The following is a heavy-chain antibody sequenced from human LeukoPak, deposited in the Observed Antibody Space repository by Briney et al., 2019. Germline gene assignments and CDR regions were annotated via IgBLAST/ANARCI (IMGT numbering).Heavy chain of an antibody. Sequence: ASVKVSCKASGYTFTGYYMHWVRQAPGQGLEWMGWINPNSGGTNYAQKFQGRVTMTRDTSISTAYMELSRLRSDDTAVYYCARLEWLRYRYYFDYWGQGTLVIVSS. V-gene: IGHV1-2*02. CDR3: ARLEWLRYRYYFDY. D-gene: IGHD5-12*01. J-gene: IGHJ4*02. CDR2: INPNSGGT. CDR1: GYTFTGYY.